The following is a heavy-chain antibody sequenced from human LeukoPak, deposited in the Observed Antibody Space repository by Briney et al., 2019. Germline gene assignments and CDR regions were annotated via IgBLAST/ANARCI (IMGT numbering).Heavy chain of an antibody. CDR2: ISSSSSTI. J-gene: IGHJ4*02. CDR1: GFTFSSYS. CDR3: ARDGYSYGSDY. D-gene: IGHD5-18*01. V-gene: IGHV3-48*04. Sequence: PGGSLRLSCAASGFTFSSYSMNWVRQAPGKGLEWVSYISSSSSTIYYADSVKGRFTISRDNAKNSLYLQMNSLRAEDTAVYYCARDGYSYGSDYWGQETLVTVSS.